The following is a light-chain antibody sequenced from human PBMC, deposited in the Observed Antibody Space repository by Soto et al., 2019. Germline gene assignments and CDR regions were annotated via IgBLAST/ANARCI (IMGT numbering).Light chain of an antibody. V-gene: IGKV3-15*01. Sequence: IVMPQSPSTLSVSPGERSALSCMAGQSVSSGLAWYQQKPGQTPRLLIYAASTRATGIPARFSGSGSGTEFTLTISSLQSEDFAVYYCQQYNNWPLTFGGGTKVDIK. CDR3: QQYNNWPLT. CDR1: QSVSSG. CDR2: AAS. J-gene: IGKJ4*01.